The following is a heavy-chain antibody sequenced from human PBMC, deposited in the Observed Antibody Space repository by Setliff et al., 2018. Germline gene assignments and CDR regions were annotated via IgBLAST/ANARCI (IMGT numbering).Heavy chain of an antibody. CDR3: ARDTYNPNWYGDRSFEY. J-gene: IGHJ4*02. V-gene: IGHV1-18*01. Sequence: ASVKVSCKASGYGFTSYGISWVRQAPGQGLEWMGWISPYNGDTSYTQKLQDRVTMTTDMSTSTAFMELRSLTSDDTAIYYCARDTYNPNWYGDRSFEYWGQGTLVTVSS. CDR2: ISPYNGDT. CDR1: GYGFTSYG. D-gene: IGHD1-1*01.